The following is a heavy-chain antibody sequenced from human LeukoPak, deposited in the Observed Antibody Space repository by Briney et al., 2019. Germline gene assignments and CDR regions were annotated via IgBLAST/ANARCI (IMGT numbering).Heavy chain of an antibody. D-gene: IGHD1-26*01. J-gene: IGHJ3*02. CDR1: GFTFSSYG. CDR3: AKLKGQSGNYGDSLHRSRFPFDI. CDR2: IRGEGSYK. Sequence: GGPLRLSCAASGFTFSSYGIHWVRQAPGKGLEWVAFIRGEGSYKYYADSVKGRFTISRDNYKNTLYLQMNSLRAEDTAVYYCAKLKGQSGNYGDSLHRSRFPFDIWGQGTMVTVSS. V-gene: IGHV3-30*02.